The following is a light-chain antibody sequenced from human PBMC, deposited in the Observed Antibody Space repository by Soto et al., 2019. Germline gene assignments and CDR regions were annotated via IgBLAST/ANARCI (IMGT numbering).Light chain of an antibody. V-gene: IGKV3-15*01. CDR2: GAS. Sequence: EIVMTQSPGTLSLSPGERATLSCRASQSVSSNLAWYQQKPGQAPRLLIYGASNRATGFPARFSGSGSGTEFTLTISSLQSEDFAVYYCQQYNNWPRTFGQGTKVDNK. J-gene: IGKJ1*01. CDR3: QQYNNWPRT. CDR1: QSVSSN.